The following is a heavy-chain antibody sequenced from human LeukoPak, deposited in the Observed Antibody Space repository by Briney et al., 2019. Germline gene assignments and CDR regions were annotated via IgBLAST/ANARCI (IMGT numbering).Heavy chain of an antibody. CDR3: AKDSTFLEWLYYFDY. Sequence: PGGSLRLSCAASGFTFSSYSMNWVRQAPGKGLEWVSSISSSSSYIYYADSVKGRFTISRDNAKNSLYLQMNSLRAEDTAVYYCAKDSTFLEWLYYFDYWGQGTLVTVSS. CDR2: ISSSSSYI. V-gene: IGHV3-21*04. CDR1: GFTFSSYS. J-gene: IGHJ4*02. D-gene: IGHD3-3*02.